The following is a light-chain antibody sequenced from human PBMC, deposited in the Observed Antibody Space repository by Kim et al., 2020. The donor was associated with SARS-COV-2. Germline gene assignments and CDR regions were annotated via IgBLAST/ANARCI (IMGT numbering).Light chain of an antibody. J-gene: IGKJ2*01. Sequence: SASVGARVTITCRASENIGTWLAWYQQKPGRAPSLLIYLASTLESGVPSRFSGTGSGTEFSLSITSLQPDDFATYYCQHYSRFPYTFGQGTKLEIK. V-gene: IGKV1-5*03. CDR3: QHYSRFPYT. CDR1: ENIGTW. CDR2: LAS.